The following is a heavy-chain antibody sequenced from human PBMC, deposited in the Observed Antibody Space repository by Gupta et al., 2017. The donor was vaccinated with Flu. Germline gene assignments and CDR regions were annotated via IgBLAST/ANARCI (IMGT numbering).Heavy chain of an antibody. J-gene: IGHJ4*02. D-gene: IGHD5-18*01. V-gene: IGHV2-5*02. CDR2: IYADDGE. Sequence: QITLKESGPTLVKPTQTLTLTCTFSGFSLTTSGMGVSWFRQPPGKALEWLALIYADDGERYSPSLRDRLTVTKVTSENQVILTMDKMDHGDTATYYCAHKDTDMLEDYIGDWGQVILVTVSS. CDR3: AHKDTDMLEDYIGD. CDR1: GFSLTTSGMG.